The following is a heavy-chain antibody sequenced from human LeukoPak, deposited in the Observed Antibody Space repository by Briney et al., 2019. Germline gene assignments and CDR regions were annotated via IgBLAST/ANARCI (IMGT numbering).Heavy chain of an antibody. J-gene: IGHJ3*02. V-gene: IGHV3-11*04. Sequence: GGSLRLSCAASGFTFSDYYMSWIRQAPGKGLEWVSYISSSGSTIYYADSVKGRFTISRDNAKNSLYLQMNSLRAEDTAVYYCARDAGYCSSTSCHNDAFDIWGQGTMVTVSS. CDR3: ARDAGYCSSTSCHNDAFDI. D-gene: IGHD2-2*02. CDR2: ISSSGSTI. CDR1: GFTFSDYY.